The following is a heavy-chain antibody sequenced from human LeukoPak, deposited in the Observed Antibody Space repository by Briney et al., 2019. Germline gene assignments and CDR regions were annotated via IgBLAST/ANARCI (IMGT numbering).Heavy chain of an antibody. D-gene: IGHD6-13*01. J-gene: IGHJ4*02. CDR2: ISSSSSTI. V-gene: IGHV3-48*04. CDR3: ASHAGTFDY. CDR1: GFTFSSYS. Sequence: PGGSLRLSCAASGFTFSSYSMNWARQAPGKGLEWVSYISSSSSTIYYADSVKGRFTISRDNAKNSLYLQMNSLRAEDTAVYYCASHAGTFDYWGQGTLVTVSS.